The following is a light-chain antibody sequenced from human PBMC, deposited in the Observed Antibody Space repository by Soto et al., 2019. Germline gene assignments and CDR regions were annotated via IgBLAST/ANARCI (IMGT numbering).Light chain of an antibody. CDR3: QQYGSSGT. CDR2: GAS. V-gene: IGKV3-20*01. J-gene: IGKJ1*01. Sequence: EILFTQSPGTLSISPGERATLSCRASQSVSNNYLAWYQQKPGQAPRLLIYGASNRATGIPDRFSGSGSGTDFTLTISRLEPEDFAVYYCQQYGSSGTFGQGTKVDIK. CDR1: QSVSNNY.